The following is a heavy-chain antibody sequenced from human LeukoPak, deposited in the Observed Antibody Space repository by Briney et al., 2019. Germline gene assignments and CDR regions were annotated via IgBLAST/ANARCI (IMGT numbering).Heavy chain of an antibody. J-gene: IGHJ6*03. V-gene: IGHV3-23*01. D-gene: IGHD2-2*02. CDR2: ISGSGGST. CDR1: GFTFSGYS. Sequence: GGSLRLSCAASGFTFSGYSMNWVRQAPGKGLEWVSAISGSGGSTYYADSVKGRFTISRDNSKNTLYLQMNSLRAEDTAVYYCARLYCSSTSCYILSHYYYYYMDVWGKGTTVTVSS. CDR3: ARLYCSSTSCYILSHYYYYYMDV.